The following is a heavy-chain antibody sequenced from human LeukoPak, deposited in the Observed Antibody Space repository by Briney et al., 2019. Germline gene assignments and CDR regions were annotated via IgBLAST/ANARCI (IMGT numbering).Heavy chain of an antibody. V-gene: IGHV3-23*01. J-gene: IGHJ4*02. D-gene: IGHD6-19*01. CDR2: IRSSGRST. CDR1: GFDFSTSD. Sequence: GGSLRLSCAASGFDFSTSDMGWVRQAPGKGLEWVSNIRSSGRSTYYADSVQGRFSVSRDNSKNTLYLEMNSLRVDDTAVYFCAKAKIIVAGLFDCWGQGTLVAVSS. CDR3: AKAKIIVAGLFDC.